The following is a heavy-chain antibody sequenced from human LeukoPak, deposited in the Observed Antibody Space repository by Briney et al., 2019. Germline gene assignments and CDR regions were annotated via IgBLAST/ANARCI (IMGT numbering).Heavy chain of an antibody. CDR2: IYYSGST. J-gene: IGHJ4*02. D-gene: IGHD5-12*01. CDR1: GGSISSYY. CDR3: ARTRGYSGYDLFDY. V-gene: IGHV4-59*01. Sequence: SETLSLTCTVSGGSISSYYWSWIRQPPGKELEWIGYIYYSGSTNYNPSLKSRVTISVDTSKNQFSLKLSSVTAADTAVYYCARTRGYSGYDLFDYWGQGTLVTVSS.